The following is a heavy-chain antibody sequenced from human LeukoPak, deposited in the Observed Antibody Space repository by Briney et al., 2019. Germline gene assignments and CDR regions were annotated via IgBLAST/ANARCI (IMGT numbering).Heavy chain of an antibody. Sequence: GASVKVSCKASGYTVTSYAMHWVRQAPGQRLEWMGWINAGNGNTKYSQEFQGRVTITRDTSASTAYMELSSLRSEDMAVYYCARDGGSGWSGWFDPWGQGTLVTVSS. V-gene: IGHV1-3*03. CDR2: INAGNGNT. CDR1: GYTVTSYA. D-gene: IGHD6-19*01. CDR3: ARDGGSGWSGWFDP. J-gene: IGHJ5*02.